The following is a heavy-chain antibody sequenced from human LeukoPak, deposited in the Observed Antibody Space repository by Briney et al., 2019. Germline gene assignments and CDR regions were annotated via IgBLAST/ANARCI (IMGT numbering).Heavy chain of an antibody. D-gene: IGHD3-22*01. V-gene: IGHV4-34*01. J-gene: IGHJ4*02. CDR1: GGSFSGYY. Sequence: SETLSLTYAVYGGSFSGYYWSWIRQPPGKGLEWIGEINHSGSTNYNPSLKSRVTISVDTSKNQFSLKLSSVTAADTAVYYCASRRLSDSSGYYYFDYWGQGTLVTVSS. CDR3: ASRRLSDSSGYYYFDY. CDR2: INHSGST.